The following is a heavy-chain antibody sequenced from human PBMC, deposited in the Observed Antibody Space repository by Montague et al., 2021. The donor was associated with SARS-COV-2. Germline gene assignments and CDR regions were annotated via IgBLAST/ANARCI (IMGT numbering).Heavy chain of an antibody. V-gene: IGHV3-30*04. CDR2: ISYDGSNK. CDR1: GFTFSSYA. J-gene: IGHJ4*02. D-gene: IGHD5-18*01. CDR3: ARDLAGGYSYYFDY. Sequence: SLSLSFSASGFTFSSYAMHWVRQAPGKGLEWVAVISYDGSNKYYVDSVKGRFTISRDNSKNTLYLQMNSLRAEDTAVYYCARDLAGGYSYYFDYWSQGTLVTVSS.